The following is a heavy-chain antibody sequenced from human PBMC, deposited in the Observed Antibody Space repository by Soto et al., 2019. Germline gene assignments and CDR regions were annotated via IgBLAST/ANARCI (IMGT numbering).Heavy chain of an antibody. D-gene: IGHD5-18*01. CDR1: GFTFSSYG. V-gene: IGHV3-30*18. CDR2: ISYDGSNK. J-gene: IGHJ6*02. CDR3: AKADTFYGMDV. Sequence: QVQLVESGGGVVQPGRSLRLSCAASGFTFSSYGMHWVRQAPGKGLEWVAVISYDGSNKYYADSVKGRFTISRDNPKNTLYPQMNSLRDEDTGVYYCAKADTFYGMDVWGQGTTVTVSS.